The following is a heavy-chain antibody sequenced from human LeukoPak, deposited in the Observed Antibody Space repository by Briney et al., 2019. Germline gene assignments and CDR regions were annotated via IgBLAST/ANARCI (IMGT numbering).Heavy chain of an antibody. CDR2: IYHSGST. V-gene: IGHV4-38-2*02. CDR1: GYSISSGYY. J-gene: IGHJ4*02. Sequence: SETLSLTCTVSGYSISSGYYWGWIQQPPGKGLEWIGTIYHSGSTYYNPSLKSRVTISVDTSKNQFSLRLSSVTAADTAVYYCARRTDCSSTSCYLGYFDYWGQGTLVTVSS. CDR3: ARRTDCSSTSCYLGYFDY. D-gene: IGHD2-2*01.